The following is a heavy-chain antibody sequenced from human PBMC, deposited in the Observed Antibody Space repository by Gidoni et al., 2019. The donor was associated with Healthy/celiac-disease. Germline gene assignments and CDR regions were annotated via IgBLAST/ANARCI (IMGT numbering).Heavy chain of an antibody. Sequence: EVQLVESGGGLVQAGGSLRPSCSASGFTFGSYAMHWVRQAPGKGREYVSAISSNGCSTYYADSVNVRFTISRDNSKNTLYLQMSSLGAEDTALYYCVKGAVVYCSTTSCCFDYWGQGTLVTVSS. CDR2: ISSNGCST. CDR3: VKGAVVYCSTTSCCFDY. V-gene: IGHV3-64D*06. D-gene: IGHD2-2*01. CDR1: GFTFGSYA. J-gene: IGHJ4*02.